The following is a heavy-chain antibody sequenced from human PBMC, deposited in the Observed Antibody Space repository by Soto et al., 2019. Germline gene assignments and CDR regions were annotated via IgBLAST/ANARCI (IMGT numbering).Heavy chain of an antibody. Sequence: EVQLAESGGGLAQPGGSLRLSCAASGFTLSGYAMDWVRQAPGKGLEYVSGISSNGVGTYYANSVQGRFTISRDNAKNTVYLHMGSLRPEDLGVDYCARRASPDFYCKDGWGKGNPVTVSS. D-gene: IGHD2-15*01. CDR3: ARRASPDFYCKDG. J-gene: IGHJ6*03. CDR1: GFTLSGYA. V-gene: IGHV3-64*01. CDR2: ISSNGVGT.